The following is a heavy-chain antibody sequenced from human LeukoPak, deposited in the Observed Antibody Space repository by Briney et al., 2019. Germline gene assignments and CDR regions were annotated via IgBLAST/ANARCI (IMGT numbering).Heavy chain of an antibody. V-gene: IGHV4-39*07. Sequence: SETLSLTCTVSGGSISSSSYYWGWIRQPPGKGLEWIGSIYYSGSTYYNPSLKSRVTISVDTSKNQFSLKLSSVTAADTAVYYCARYDSSGYFGAFDIWGQGTMVTVSS. J-gene: IGHJ3*02. CDR3: ARYDSSGYFGAFDI. CDR1: GGSISSSSYY. D-gene: IGHD3-22*01. CDR2: IYYSGST.